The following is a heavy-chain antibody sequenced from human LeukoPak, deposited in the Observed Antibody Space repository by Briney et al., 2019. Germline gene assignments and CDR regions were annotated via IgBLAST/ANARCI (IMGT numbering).Heavy chain of an antibody. Sequence: PSETLSLTCAVYGGSFRGYYWSWIRQPPGKGLEWIGEINHIGTTNYNPSLKSRVTISVDTSKNQFSLKLNSVTAADTAVYYCARGPYYYDSSTHYFDYWGQGTLVTVSS. CDR1: GGSFRGYY. V-gene: IGHV4-34*01. J-gene: IGHJ4*02. CDR2: INHIGTT. D-gene: IGHD3-22*01. CDR3: ARGPYYYDSSTHYFDY.